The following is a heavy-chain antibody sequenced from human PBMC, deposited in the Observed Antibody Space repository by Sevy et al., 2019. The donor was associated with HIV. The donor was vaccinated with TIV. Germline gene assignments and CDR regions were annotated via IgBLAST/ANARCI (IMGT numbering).Heavy chain of an antibody. V-gene: IGHV3-11*01. CDR2: ISSSGRTV. D-gene: IGHD6-19*01. CDR3: ARAGLGGSSGWYYFDY. CDR1: RFTFSDYY. J-gene: IGHJ4*02. Sequence: GGSLRLSCAASRFTFSDYYMSWIRLAPGKGLEWVSFISSSGRTVYYEDSVKGRFTISRDNAKNSLYLQMNSLRAEDTAVYYCARAGLGGSSGWYYFDYWGQGTLVTVSS.